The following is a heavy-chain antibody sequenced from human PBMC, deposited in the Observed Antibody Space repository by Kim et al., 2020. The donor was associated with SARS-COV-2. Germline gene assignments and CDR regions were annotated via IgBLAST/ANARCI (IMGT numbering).Heavy chain of an antibody. CDR1: GGTFSSYA. CDR2: IIPIFGTA. J-gene: IGHJ4*02. CDR3: ARDSITIFGVPLPGYFDY. Sequence: SVKVSCKASGGTFSSYAISWVRQAPGQGLEWMGGIIPIFGTANYAQKFQGRVTITADESTSTAYMELSSLRSEDTAVYYCARDSITIFGVPLPGYFDYWGQGTLVTVSS. D-gene: IGHD3-3*01. V-gene: IGHV1-69*13.